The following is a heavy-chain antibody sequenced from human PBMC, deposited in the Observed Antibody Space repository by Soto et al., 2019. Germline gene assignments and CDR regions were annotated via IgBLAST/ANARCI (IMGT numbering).Heavy chain of an antibody. J-gene: IGHJ5*02. CDR3: ARMASAGTLNWFDP. CDR1: GYTFINLD. V-gene: IGHV1-8*02. CDR2: MNPGSGKT. Sequence: SLKGSGKSAGYTFINLDISCVRHAVGQGLEWLGWMNPGSGKTGYASKFQGRVAMTRDASTGTSHLELSSLTSDDTAVYYCARMASAGTLNWFDPWGQGTLVTVSS. D-gene: IGHD6-13*01.